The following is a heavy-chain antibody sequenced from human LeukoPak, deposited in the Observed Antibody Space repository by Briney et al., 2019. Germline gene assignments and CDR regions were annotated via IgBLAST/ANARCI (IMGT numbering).Heavy chain of an antibody. CDR1: GFTFSSYW. CDR3: AREYYDFWSGYSTNLDY. V-gene: IGHV3-74*01. CDR2: INSDGSST. J-gene: IGHJ4*02. D-gene: IGHD3-3*01. Sequence: GGSLRLSCAASGFTFSSYWMHWVRQAPGKGLVWVSRINSDGSSTSYADSAKGRFTISRDNAKNTLYLQMNSLRAEDTAVYYCAREYYDFWSGYSTNLDYWGQGTLVTVSS.